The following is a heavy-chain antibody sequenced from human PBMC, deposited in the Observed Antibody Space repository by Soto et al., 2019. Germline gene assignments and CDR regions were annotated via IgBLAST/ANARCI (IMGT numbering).Heavy chain of an antibody. Sequence: SETLSLTCAVYGGSFSGYYWSCIRQPPGKGLEWIGEINHSVSTNYNPSLKSRVTISVDTSKNQFSLKLSSVTAADTAVYYCARGFAAPHTAMVQTKPRYFAYWGQGT. D-gene: IGHD5-18*01. V-gene: IGHV4-34*01. CDR1: GGSFSGYY. CDR3: ARGFAAPHTAMVQTKPRYFAY. CDR2: INHSVST. J-gene: IGHJ4*02.